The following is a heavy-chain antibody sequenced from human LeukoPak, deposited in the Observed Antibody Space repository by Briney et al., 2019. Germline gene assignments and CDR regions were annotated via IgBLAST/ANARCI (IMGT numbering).Heavy chain of an antibody. CDR3: AKDLSGGYRYGEDY. Sequence: GGSLRLSCAASRFTFTANAMTWVRKAPAKGLESISLISVDGRTTYYADSVQGRFTISRDNTKNSLYLQMNTLRAGHTAFYYHAKDLSGGYRYGEDYWGQGTLVTVSS. J-gene: IGHJ4*02. V-gene: IGHV3-43*02. CDR1: RFTFTANA. D-gene: IGHD5-18*01. CDR2: ISVDGRTT.